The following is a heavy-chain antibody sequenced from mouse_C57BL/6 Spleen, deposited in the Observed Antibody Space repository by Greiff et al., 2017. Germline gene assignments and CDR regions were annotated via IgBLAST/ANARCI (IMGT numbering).Heavy chain of an antibody. Sequence: QVQLQQPGTELVKPGASVKLSCKASGYTFTSYWMHWVKQRPGQGLEWIGNINPSNGGTNYNEKFKSKATLTVDKSSSTAYMQLSSLTSEDSAVYYCARVRSTGRPSVYYAMDYWGQGTSVTVSS. J-gene: IGHJ4*01. CDR3: ARVRSTGRPSVYYAMDY. V-gene: IGHV1-53*01. D-gene: IGHD1-1*01. CDR2: INPSNGGT. CDR1: GYTFTSYW.